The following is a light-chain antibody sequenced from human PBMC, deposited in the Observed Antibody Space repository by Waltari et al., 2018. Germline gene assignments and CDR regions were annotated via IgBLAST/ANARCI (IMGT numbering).Light chain of an antibody. Sequence: ETQMTQSPSTLSASAGDRVTITCRASESISSWLAWYQQKPGRAPKLLVYGASSLERGVPSRFSGGGVGTEFTLTISGLQPDDFATYYCQQYAGSPWTFGQGTKVEIK. CDR1: ESISSW. V-gene: IGKV1-5*03. CDR2: GAS. CDR3: QQYAGSPWT. J-gene: IGKJ1*01.